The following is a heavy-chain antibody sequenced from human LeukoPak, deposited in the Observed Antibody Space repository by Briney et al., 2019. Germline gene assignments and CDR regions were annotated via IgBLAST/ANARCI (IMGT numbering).Heavy chain of an antibody. CDR1: GGSISSYY. Sequence: SETLSLTCTVSGGSISSYYWSWIRQPPGKGLEWIGYIYYSGSTNYNPSLKSRVTISVDTSKNQFSLKLSSVTAADTAVYYCARVSGQLVHDYWGQGTLVSVFS. CDR3: ARVSGQLVHDY. CDR2: IYYSGST. V-gene: IGHV4-59*01. D-gene: IGHD6-6*01. J-gene: IGHJ4*02.